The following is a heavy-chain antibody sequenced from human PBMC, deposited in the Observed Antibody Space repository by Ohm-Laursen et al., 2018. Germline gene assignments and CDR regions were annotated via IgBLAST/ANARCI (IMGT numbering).Heavy chain of an antibody. CDR2: ISYDGTNK. CDR3: AKGFWSGYYYFDY. J-gene: IGHJ4*02. Sequence: SLRLSCAASGFTFSNYGMHWVRQAPGTGLEWVAVISYDGTNKYYGDSVKGRFTISRDNSKNTLYLQMNSLRAEDTAVYYCAKGFWSGYYYFDYWGQGTLVTVSS. CDR1: GFTFSNYG. D-gene: IGHD3-3*01. V-gene: IGHV3-30*18.